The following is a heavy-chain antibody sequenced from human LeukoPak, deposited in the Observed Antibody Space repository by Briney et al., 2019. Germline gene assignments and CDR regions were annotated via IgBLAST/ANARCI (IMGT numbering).Heavy chain of an antibody. CDR1: GGSISSGSYY. D-gene: IGHD4-17*01. J-gene: IGHJ3*02. V-gene: IGHV4-61*02. Sequence: LSLTCTVSGGSISSGSYYWSWIRQPAGKGLEWIGRIYTSGSTNYNPSLKSRVTISVDTSKNQFSLKLSSVTAADTAVYYCARLNTTVTTKSSAFDIWGQGTMVTVSS. CDR2: IYTSGST. CDR3: ARLNTTVTTKSSAFDI.